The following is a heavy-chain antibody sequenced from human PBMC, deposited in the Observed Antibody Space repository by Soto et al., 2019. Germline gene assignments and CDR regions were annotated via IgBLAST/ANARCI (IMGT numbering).Heavy chain of an antibody. CDR2: INAGIGDT. V-gene: IGHV1-3*01. CDR3: SRDFTIVVVYPVY. CDR1: GYTFTSYA. J-gene: IGHJ4*02. Sequence: ASVKVSCKASGYTFTSYAMHWVRQAPGQRLEWRGWINAGIGDTEYSEKFQGRVTITRDTAASTAYMELSSLRSEDTAVYYYSRDFTIVVVYPVYWGEGTLVTVS. D-gene: IGHD3-22*01.